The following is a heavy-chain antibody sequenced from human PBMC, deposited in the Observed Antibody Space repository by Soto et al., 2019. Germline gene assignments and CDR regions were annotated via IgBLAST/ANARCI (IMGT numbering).Heavy chain of an antibody. J-gene: IGHJ6*02. Sequence: PSETLSLTCAVSGGSISSSNWWSWVRQPPGKGMEWIGEIYHSGSTNYNPSLKSKDTISVDKYKNKISMKLSSVTAADTAAFYCARDSREGGRIWFGELSLGMDVWGQGTTVS. D-gene: IGHD3-10*01. V-gene: IGHV4-4*02. CDR1: GGSISSSNW. CDR2: IYHSGST. CDR3: ARDSREGGRIWFGELSLGMDV.